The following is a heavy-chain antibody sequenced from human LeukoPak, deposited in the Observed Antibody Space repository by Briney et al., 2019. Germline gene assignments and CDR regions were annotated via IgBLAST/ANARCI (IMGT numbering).Heavy chain of an antibody. CDR2: IYTSGRT. Sequence: PSETLSLTCTVSGGSISSYYWTWIRQPAGKGLEWIGRIYTSGRTNYNPSLKSRVTMSVDTSKNQCSLKMSSVTAADTAVYYCASSNSGSQYNWFDPWGQGALVTVSS. CDR3: ASSNSGSQYNWFDP. D-gene: IGHD6-19*01. J-gene: IGHJ5*02. CDR1: GGSISSYY. V-gene: IGHV4-4*07.